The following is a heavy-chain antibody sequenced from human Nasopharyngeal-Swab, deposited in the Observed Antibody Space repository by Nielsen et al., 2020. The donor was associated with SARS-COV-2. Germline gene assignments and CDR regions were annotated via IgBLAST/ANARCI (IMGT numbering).Heavy chain of an antibody. CDR3: ARGAFGLDHSWFDP. V-gene: IGHV1-8*01. CDR1: GYNFNRND. CDR2: MNPKSGEV. D-gene: IGHD3/OR15-3a*01. J-gene: IGHJ5*02. Sequence: ASVKVSCKCSGYNFNRNDINWVRQAPGQGLEWMGWMNPKSGEVGYEQKFQGRVTMTRNTATATAYMELSGLRHEDTAVYYCARGAFGLDHSWFDPWDHGTLVTVSS.